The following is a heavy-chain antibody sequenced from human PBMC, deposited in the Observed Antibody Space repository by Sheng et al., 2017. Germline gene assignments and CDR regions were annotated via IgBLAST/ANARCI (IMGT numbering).Heavy chain of an antibody. Sequence: QVQLVQSGAEMKRPGSSVKVSCKASGGSFSGSTITWVRQAPGQGPEWMGRILPSVSIANYAQRFQGRLTITADKSTNTAYMELSSLRSDDTAVYYCTKVLYYSDSSGHAFDIWGQGTQVTVSS. CDR1: GGSFSGST. J-gene: IGHJ3*02. CDR2: ILPSVSIA. D-gene: IGHD3-22*01. V-gene: IGHV1-69*02. CDR3: TKVLYYSDSSGHAFDI.